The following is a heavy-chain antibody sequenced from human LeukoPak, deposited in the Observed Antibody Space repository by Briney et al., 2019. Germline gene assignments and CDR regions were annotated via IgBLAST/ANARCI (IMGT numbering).Heavy chain of an antibody. Sequence: PGGSLRLSCAASGFTFSSYAMSWVRQAPGKGLEWVSAISGSGGSTYYADSVKGRFTISRDNSKNTLYLQMNSLRAEDTAVYYCAKFGVVVVAATLDYWGQGTLVTVSS. D-gene: IGHD2-15*01. CDR3: AKFGVVVVAATLDY. J-gene: IGHJ4*02. CDR2: ISGSGGST. V-gene: IGHV3-23*01. CDR1: GFTFSSYA.